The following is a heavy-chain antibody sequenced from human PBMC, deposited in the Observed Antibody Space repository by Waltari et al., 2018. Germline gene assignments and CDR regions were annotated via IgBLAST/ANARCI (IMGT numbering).Heavy chain of an antibody. V-gene: IGHV3-74*01. Sequence: EVQLVESGGGLVQPGGSLRLSCAASGFTFSSYWMHWVRQAPGKGLVWVSRINRDVMSTVSADSVKGRFTISRDNAKNTLYLQMNSLRAEDTAVYYCARDKTSLIAAAGTGWFDPWGQGTLVTVSS. CDR1: GFTFSSYW. CDR2: INRDVMST. CDR3: ARDKTSLIAAAGTGWFDP. D-gene: IGHD6-13*01. J-gene: IGHJ5*02.